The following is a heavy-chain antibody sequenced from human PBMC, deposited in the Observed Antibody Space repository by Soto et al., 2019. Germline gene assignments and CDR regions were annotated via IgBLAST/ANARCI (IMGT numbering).Heavy chain of an antibody. V-gene: IGHV1-18*01. D-gene: IGHD3-3*01. CDR3: ATSRPVLRFLEWPAQYYMDV. Sequence: ASVKVSCKASGYTFTIYGISWVRQAPGQGLEWMGWISAYNGNTNYAQKLQGRVTMTTDTSTSTAYMELRSLRSDDTAVYYCATSRPVLRFLEWPAQYYMDVWGKGTTVTVSS. J-gene: IGHJ6*03. CDR2: ISAYNGNT. CDR1: GYTFTIYG.